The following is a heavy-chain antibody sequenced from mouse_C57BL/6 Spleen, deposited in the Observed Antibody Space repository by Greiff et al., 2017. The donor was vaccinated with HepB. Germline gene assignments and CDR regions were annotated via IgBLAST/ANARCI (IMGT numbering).Heavy chain of an antibody. CDR1: GYTFTSYW. D-gene: IGHD1-1*01. V-gene: IGHV1-52*01. CDR3: ARNYYGSSPFAY. Sequence: QVQLKQPGAELVRPGSSVKLSCKASGYTFTSYWMHWVKQRPIQGLEWIGNIDPSDSETHYNQKFKDKATLTVDKSSSTAYMQLSSLTSEDSAVYYCARNYYGSSPFAYWGQGTLVTV. CDR2: IDPSDSET. J-gene: IGHJ3*01.